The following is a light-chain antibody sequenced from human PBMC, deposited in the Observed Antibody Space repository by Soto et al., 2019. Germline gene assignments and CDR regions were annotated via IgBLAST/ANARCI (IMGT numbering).Light chain of an antibody. J-gene: IGKJ1*01. V-gene: IGKV1-5*03. CDR3: QQYNSYLWT. CDR2: KAS. Sequence: DIQMTQSPSNLPASVGDRVTITCRASQSISNWLAWYQQKPGKAPQLLIYKASILERGVSSRFSGSGSGTEFTLTISSLQPDDFATYYCQQYNSYLWTFGQGTKVEVK. CDR1: QSISNW.